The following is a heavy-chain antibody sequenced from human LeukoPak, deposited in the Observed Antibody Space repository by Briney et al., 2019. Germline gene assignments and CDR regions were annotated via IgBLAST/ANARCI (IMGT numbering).Heavy chain of an antibody. J-gene: IGHJ4*02. D-gene: IGHD2-15*01. V-gene: IGHV1-69*06. Sequence: GASVKVSCKASGGTFSSYAISWVRQAPGQGLEWMGGIIPIFGTANYAQKFQGRVTITADKSTSTAYMELNSLRSEDTAVYYCATVSVVATIDTSYFDYWGQGTLVTVSS. CDR2: IIPIFGTA. CDR1: GGTFSSYA. CDR3: ATVSVVATIDTSYFDY.